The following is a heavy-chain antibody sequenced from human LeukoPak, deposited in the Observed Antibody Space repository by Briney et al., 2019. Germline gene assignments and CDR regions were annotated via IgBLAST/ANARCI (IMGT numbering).Heavy chain of an antibody. CDR1: GGSFSAYY. V-gene: IGHV4-34*01. D-gene: IGHD2-15*01. Sequence: SETLSLTCAVYGGSFSAYYWSWIRQPPGKGLEWIGEINHSGSTNYNPSLKSRVTISVDTSKNQFSLKLSSVTAADTAVYYCARGGPPACSGGSCYSNKLFDYWGQGTLVTVSS. CDR2: INHSGST. J-gene: IGHJ4*02. CDR3: ARGGPPACSGGSCYSNKLFDY.